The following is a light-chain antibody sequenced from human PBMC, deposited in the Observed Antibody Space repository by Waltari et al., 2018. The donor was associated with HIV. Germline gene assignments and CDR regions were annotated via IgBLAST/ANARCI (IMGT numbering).Light chain of an antibody. CDR3: TSFSSDNTLV. CDR1: TSDSGSYYY. CDR2: DVD. V-gene: IGLV2-14*03. Sequence: SSAIPPASASALSPQPTTISSCAATSDSGSYYYLSLYQQLPGEPPKRIIYDVDSRASGISHRVSGSKSGNTASLTISALRAEDEADYYCTSFSSDNTLVFGGGTKVTVL. J-gene: IGLJ2*01.